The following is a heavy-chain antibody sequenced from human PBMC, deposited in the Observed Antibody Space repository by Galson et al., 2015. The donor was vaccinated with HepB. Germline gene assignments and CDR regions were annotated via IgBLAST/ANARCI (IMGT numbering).Heavy chain of an antibody. J-gene: IGHJ4*02. V-gene: IGHV1-3*01. CDR1: GSTFTTYA. D-gene: IGHD6-13*01. CDR2: INAGHGNT. CDR3: AREAGSAVNFSY. Sequence: SVKVSCKASGSTFTTYAMHWVRQALGQRLEWMGWINAGHGNTKYSQKFQGRVTITGDTSASTAYMELSSLRSEDTAVYYCAREAGSAVNFSYRGPGTLVTLS.